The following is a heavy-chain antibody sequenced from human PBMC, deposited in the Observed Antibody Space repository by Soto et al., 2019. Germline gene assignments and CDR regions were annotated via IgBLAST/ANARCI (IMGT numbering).Heavy chain of an antibody. Sequence: GGSLRLSCAASGFTFSSYAMSWVRQAPGKGLEWVSAISGSGGSTYYADSVKGRFTISRDNSKNTLYLQMNSLRAEDTAVYYCAKGTDGATPYYYYYMDVWGKGTTVTVSS. D-gene: IGHD1-26*01. J-gene: IGHJ6*03. V-gene: IGHV3-23*01. CDR1: GFTFSSYA. CDR2: ISGSGGST. CDR3: AKGTDGATPYYYYYMDV.